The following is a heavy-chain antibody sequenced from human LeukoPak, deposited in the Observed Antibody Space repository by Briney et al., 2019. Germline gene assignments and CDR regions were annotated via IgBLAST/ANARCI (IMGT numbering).Heavy chain of an antibody. CDR2: IYYTGNT. CDR3: ARDGGGYCGGGSRYTARWCDP. D-gene: IGHD2-15*01. Sequence: PSETLSLTCTVSGGSICSSSYYWGWIRQPPGKGLEWLGSIYYTGNTSYSPARRGRITIAVSTSKSQISLKLSSVTAADTAVYYCARDGGGYCGGGSRYTARWCDPWGQGTLVTVSS. J-gene: IGHJ5*01. V-gene: IGHV4-39*07. CDR1: GGSICSSSYY.